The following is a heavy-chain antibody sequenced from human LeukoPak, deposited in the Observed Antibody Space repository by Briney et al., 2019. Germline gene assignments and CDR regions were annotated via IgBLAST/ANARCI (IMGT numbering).Heavy chain of an antibody. CDR1: GLTFSSYS. D-gene: IGHD6-6*01. CDR3: ARDIAARSGDAFDI. CDR2: ISSSSSYI. J-gene: IGHJ3*02. V-gene: IGHV3-21*01. Sequence: GGSLRLSCAASGLTFSSYSMNWVRQAPGKGLEWVSSISSSSSYIYYADSVKGRFTISRDNAKNSLYLQMNSLRAEDTAVYYCARDIAARSGDAFDIWGQGTMVTVSS.